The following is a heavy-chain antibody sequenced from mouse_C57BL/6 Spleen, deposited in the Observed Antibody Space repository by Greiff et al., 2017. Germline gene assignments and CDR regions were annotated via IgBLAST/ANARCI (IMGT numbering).Heavy chain of an antibody. J-gene: IGHJ3*01. Sequence: EVQLVESGPELVKPGASVKISCKASGYSFTGYYMNWVKQSPEKSLEWIGEINPSTGGTTYNQKFKAKATLTVDKSSSTAYMQLKGLTSEDSAVYYCARGDYDGAWFAYWGQGTLVTVSA. D-gene: IGHD2-4*01. V-gene: IGHV1-42*01. CDR1: GYSFTGYY. CDR3: ARGDYDGAWFAY. CDR2: INPSTGGT.